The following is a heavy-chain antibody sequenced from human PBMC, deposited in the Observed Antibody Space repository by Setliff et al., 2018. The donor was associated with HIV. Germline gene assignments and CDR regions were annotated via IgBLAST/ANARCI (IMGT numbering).Heavy chain of an antibody. CDR3: ARELLGSNGVFDH. CDR1: GGSIISYY. CDR2: IYYTGRT. D-gene: IGHD2-8*01. Sequence: SETLSLTCTVSGGSIISYYWSWIRQSPGKGLEWLGYIYYTGRTNYNPSLKGRVTISVDTSKNQFSLRLTSVTAADTAVYYCARELLGSNGVFDHWGQGTLVTVSS. J-gene: IGHJ4*02. V-gene: IGHV4-59*01.